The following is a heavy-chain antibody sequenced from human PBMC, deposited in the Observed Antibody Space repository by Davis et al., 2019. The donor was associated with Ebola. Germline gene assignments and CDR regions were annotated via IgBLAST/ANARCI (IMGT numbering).Heavy chain of an antibody. J-gene: IGHJ4*02. CDR2: IWYDGSNK. CDR3: ARSTTGYSSSWTTDY. Sequence: SLNISCAASGFTFSSYGMHWVRQAPGKGLEWVAVIWYDGSNKYYADSVKGRFTISRDNSKNTLYLQMNSLRAEDTAVYYCARSTTGYSSSWTTDYWGQGTLVTVSS. CDR1: GFTFSSYG. V-gene: IGHV3-33*01. D-gene: IGHD6-13*01.